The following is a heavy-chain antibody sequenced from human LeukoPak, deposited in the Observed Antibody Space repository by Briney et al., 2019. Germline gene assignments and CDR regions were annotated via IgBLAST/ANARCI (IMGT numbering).Heavy chain of an antibody. CDR2: ISSSSSYI. CDR1: GFTFSSYS. D-gene: IGHD2-15*01. Sequence: GGSLRLSCAASGFTFSSYSMNWVRQAPGEGLEWVSSISSSSSYIYYADSVKGRFTISRDNAKNSLYLQMNSLRAEDTAVYYCARAALYCSGGSCYKFDYWGQGTLVTVSS. J-gene: IGHJ4*02. CDR3: ARAALYCSGGSCYKFDY. V-gene: IGHV3-21*01.